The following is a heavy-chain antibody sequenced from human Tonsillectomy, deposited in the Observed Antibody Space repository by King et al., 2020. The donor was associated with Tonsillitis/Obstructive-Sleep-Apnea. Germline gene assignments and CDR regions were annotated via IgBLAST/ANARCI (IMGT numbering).Heavy chain of an antibody. Sequence: VQLVESGGGLVQPGGSLRLSCAASGFTFNSYWMSWARQAPGKGLEWVANINQDGSKKYYVDSVKGRFTISRDNAKNSLYLQMNSLRAEDTAVYYCARGDISARSFNYYGLDVWGQGTTVTVTS. CDR1: GFTFNSYW. V-gene: IGHV3-7*03. CDR3: ARGDISARSFNYYGLDV. CDR2: INQDGSKK. J-gene: IGHJ6*02. D-gene: IGHD5-12*01.